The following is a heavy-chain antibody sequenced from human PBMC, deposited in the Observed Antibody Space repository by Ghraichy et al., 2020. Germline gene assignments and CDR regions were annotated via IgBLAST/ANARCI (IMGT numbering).Heavy chain of an antibody. Sequence: GGSLRLSCAASGFTFSSYAMSWVRQAPGKGLEWVSAISGSGGSTYYADSVKGRFTISRDNSKNTLYLQMNSLRAEDTAVYYCAKDSGTLWFGELSDFDYWGQGTLVTVSS. D-gene: IGHD3-10*01. CDR2: ISGSGGST. J-gene: IGHJ4*02. CDR3: AKDSGTLWFGELSDFDY. CDR1: GFTFSSYA. V-gene: IGHV3-23*01.